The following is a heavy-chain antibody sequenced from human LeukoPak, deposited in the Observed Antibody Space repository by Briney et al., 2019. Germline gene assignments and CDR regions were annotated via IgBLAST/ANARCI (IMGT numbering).Heavy chain of an antibody. Sequence: GASVKVSCKASGYTFTGYYMHWVRQAPGQGLEWMGWINPNSGGTNYAQKLQGRVTMTTDTSTSTAYMELRSLRSDDTAVYYCARDLGRITMIVVAYDAFDIWGQGTMVTVSS. CDR1: GYTFTGYY. J-gene: IGHJ3*02. CDR3: ARDLGRITMIVVAYDAFDI. V-gene: IGHV1-2*02. CDR2: INPNSGGT. D-gene: IGHD3-22*01.